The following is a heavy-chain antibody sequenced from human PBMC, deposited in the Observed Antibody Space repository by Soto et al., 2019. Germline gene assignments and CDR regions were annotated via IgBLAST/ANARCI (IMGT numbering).Heavy chain of an antibody. CDR1: GFSLTPYW. CDR2: INEDGSKR. Sequence: EVQLVESGGGLVQSGGSLRLSCLASGFSLTPYWMSWVRQTPGKGLEWVAKINEDGSKRDYMESVEGRFTISRDNAKNSVSLQMDSLRVDDTAMYYCTRWGGRFSGGSCFFDSWAPGTLVTVSS. J-gene: IGHJ4*02. D-gene: IGHD2-15*01. V-gene: IGHV3-7*01. CDR3: TRWGGRFSGGSCFFDS.